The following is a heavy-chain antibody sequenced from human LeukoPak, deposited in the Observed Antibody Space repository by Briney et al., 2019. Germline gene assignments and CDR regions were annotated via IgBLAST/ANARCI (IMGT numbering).Heavy chain of an antibody. CDR3: AIVAPYLYDASGSYRTGF. CDR2: MNPNGDNT. V-gene: IGHV1-8*01. J-gene: IGHJ4*02. CDR1: GYTFTSYD. Sequence: GASVKVSCKASGYTFTSYDISWVRQATGQGLEWMGWMNPNGDNTGYAEKFQGRVTMTRTTNTVYMELNSLTSDDTAVYYCAIVAPYLYDASGSYRTGFWGQGTLVIVSS. D-gene: IGHD3-22*01.